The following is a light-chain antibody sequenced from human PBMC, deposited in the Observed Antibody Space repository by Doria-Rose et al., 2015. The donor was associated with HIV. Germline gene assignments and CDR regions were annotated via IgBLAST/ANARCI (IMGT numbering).Light chain of an antibody. CDR3: QQTYSSPPWT. CDR2: AAS. CDR1: QTVSTY. Sequence: TQSPSSLSASIGDRVTITCLASQTVSTYLIWFQQEPGKAPKLLIYAASRLQSGVPSRFSGSGSGTDFTLTISGLQPGDFATYYCQQTYSSPPWTFGQGTKVEMK. V-gene: IGKV1-39*01. J-gene: IGKJ1*01.